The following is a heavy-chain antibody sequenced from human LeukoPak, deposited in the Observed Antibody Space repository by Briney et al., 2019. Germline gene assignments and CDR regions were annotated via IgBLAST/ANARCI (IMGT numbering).Heavy chain of an antibody. Sequence: SETLSLTCTVSGGSISSSSYYWGWIRQPPGKGLEWIGSIYYSGSTYYNPSLKSRVTISVDTSKNQFPLKLSSVTAADTAVYYCAREGPYYYDSSGYYPFDYWGQGTLVTVSS. V-gene: IGHV4-39*06. CDR3: AREGPYYYDSSGYYPFDY. CDR1: GGSISSSSYY. CDR2: IYYSGST. J-gene: IGHJ4*02. D-gene: IGHD3-22*01.